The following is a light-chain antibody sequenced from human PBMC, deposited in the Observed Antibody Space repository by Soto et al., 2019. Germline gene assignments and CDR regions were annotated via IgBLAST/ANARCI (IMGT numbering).Light chain of an antibody. V-gene: IGKV3-11*01. CDR2: GAS. CDR3: QQRSNWPKT. CDR1: QSVDNN. Sequence: EIVLTQSPVIPSASPGESATLYCRASQSVDNNVAWYQQKPGQAPRRLIYGASNRATGIPARFSGSGSGTDFTLTISSLEPEDFAVYYCQQRSNWPKTFGQGTKVDIK. J-gene: IGKJ1*01.